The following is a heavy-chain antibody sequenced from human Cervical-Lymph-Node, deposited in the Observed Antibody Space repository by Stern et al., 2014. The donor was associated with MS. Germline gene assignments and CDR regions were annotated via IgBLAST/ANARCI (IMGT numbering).Heavy chain of an antibody. D-gene: IGHD2-15*01. CDR3: AKDQCIGGSCYYIDY. J-gene: IGHJ4*02. CDR2: ISGSGDGT. V-gene: IGHV3-23*04. Sequence: EVQLVESGGGLVQPGGSLRLSCAASGFTFSNYAMNWVRQAPGKGLEWVSVISGSGDGTHSAASVPGRVTISRDISRNTLYLRMNSLRAEDTAVYYCAKDQCIGGSCYYIDYWGQGTLVTVSS. CDR1: GFTFSNYA.